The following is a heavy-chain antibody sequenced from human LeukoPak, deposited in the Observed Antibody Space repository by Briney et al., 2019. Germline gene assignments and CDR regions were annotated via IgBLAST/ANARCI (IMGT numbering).Heavy chain of an antibody. D-gene: IGHD5-12*01. J-gene: IGHJ6*04. Sequence: ASVKVSCKASGGTFISYAISWVRQAPGQGVEWMGGIIPIFGTANYAQKFQGRVTITTDKSTSPAYMELRSLTSEATAVYYCARDGGGYSGYDLLNPYYGMDVWGKGTTVTVSS. CDR1: GGTFISYA. V-gene: IGHV1-69*05. CDR3: ARDGGGYSGYDLLNPYYGMDV. CDR2: IIPIFGTA.